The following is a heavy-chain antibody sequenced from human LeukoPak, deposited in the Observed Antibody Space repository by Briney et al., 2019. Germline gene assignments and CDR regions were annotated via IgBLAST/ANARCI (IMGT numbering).Heavy chain of an antibody. D-gene: IGHD3-22*01. CDR1: GFTFSSYA. CDR3: AKDLPHYYDSSGYDY. V-gene: IGHV3-30-3*01. CDR2: ISYDGSNK. Sequence: TGGSLRLSCAASGFTFSSYAMHWVRQAPGKGLEWVAVISYDGSNKYYADSVKGRFTISRDNSKNTLYLQMNSLRAEDTAVYYCAKDLPHYYDSSGYDYWGQGTLVTVSS. J-gene: IGHJ4*02.